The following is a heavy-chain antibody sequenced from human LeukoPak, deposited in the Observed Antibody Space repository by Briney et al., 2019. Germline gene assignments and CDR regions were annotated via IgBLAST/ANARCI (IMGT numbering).Heavy chain of an antibody. CDR1: GYTFTSYD. D-gene: IGHD2-8*01. Sequence: ASVKVSCKASGYTFTSYDINWVRQATGQGLEWMGWMNPNSGNTGYAQKFQGRVTMTRNTSISTAYMELSSLRSEDTAVYYCARGSSMYAIRSQPDYSVWGRGTLVTVSS. CDR3: ARGSSMYAIRSQPDYSV. V-gene: IGHV1-8*01. J-gene: IGHJ4*02. CDR2: MNPNSGNT.